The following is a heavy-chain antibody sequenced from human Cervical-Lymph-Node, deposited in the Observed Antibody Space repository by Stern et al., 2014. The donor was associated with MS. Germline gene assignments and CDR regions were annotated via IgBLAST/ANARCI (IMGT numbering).Heavy chain of an antibody. J-gene: IGHJ4*02. CDR3: ARDNAAAEYFEY. CDR2: ISSSGTTI. CDR1: GFTFSDSY. D-gene: IGHD6-13*01. Sequence: VQLVESGGGLVKPGGSLRLSCAASGFTFSDSYMSWIRQAPGKGLEWVSYISSSGTTIYYADSVKGRFTISRDNAKNSMYLQMNSLRAEDTAVYYCARDNAAAEYFEYWGQGTLVTVSS. V-gene: IGHV3-11*01.